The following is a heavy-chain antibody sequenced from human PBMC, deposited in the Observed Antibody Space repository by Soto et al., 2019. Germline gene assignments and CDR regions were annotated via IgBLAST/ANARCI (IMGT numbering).Heavy chain of an antibody. Sequence: QVQLVQSGAAVKKPGASVTVSCKASGYTFTHYGVSWVRQAPGQGLEWMGWISLHNGDTYYTESLRGRLTMTTDTSTDTGYMELRNLRSDDTAVYYFARVGYGVNILDEWGQGTLVIVSS. V-gene: IGHV1-18*01. J-gene: IGHJ4*02. CDR1: GYTFTHYG. CDR2: ISLHNGDT. D-gene: IGHD4-17*01. CDR3: ARVGYGVNILDE.